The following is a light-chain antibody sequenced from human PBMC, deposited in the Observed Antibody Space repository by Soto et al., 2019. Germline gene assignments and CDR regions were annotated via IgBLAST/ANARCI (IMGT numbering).Light chain of an antibody. V-gene: IGLV2-14*03. Sequence: QSALTQPASVSGSPGQSITISCTGTSSDVGSYNSVSWYQQHPGKAPKLMLYDVSNRPSGVSNRFSGSKSGNTASLTISGLQAEDEADYYCSSYTSSSTLRVFGGGTQLTVL. CDR1: SSDVGSYNS. CDR3: SSYTSSSTLRV. CDR2: DVS. J-gene: IGLJ2*01.